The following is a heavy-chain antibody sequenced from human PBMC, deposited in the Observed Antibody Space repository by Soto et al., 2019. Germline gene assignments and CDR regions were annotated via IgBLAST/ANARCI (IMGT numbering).Heavy chain of an antibody. CDR1: GGSVNNYY. CDR3: VRDHAQVVVGTGFDC. CDR2: IFADGST. J-gene: IGHJ4*02. Sequence: QVQPQESGPGLVKPSETLSLICTVSGGSVNNYYWGWVRQPAGKGLEWIGRIFADGSTTYNPSLMGRVTLSVDTSRNQLSLELTSMTAADTAVYYCVRDHAQVVVGTGFDCWGQGAPVTVSS. D-gene: IGHD2-15*01. V-gene: IGHV4-4*07.